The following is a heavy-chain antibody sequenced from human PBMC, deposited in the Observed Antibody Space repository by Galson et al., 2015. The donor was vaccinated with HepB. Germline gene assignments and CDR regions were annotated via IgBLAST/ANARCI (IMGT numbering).Heavy chain of an antibody. CDR3: ARDPYCGSDCHGPRFSSDYGMDV. D-gene: IGHD2-21*02. CDR1: GFNFHTYW. Sequence: SLRLSCAASGFNFHTYWMNWVRQAPGKGLEWVANIKKDGSQTYYVDSVRGRFTISRDNARNSLTLQMHSLRVEDTAIYYCARDPYCGSDCHGPRFSSDYGMDVWGQGTTVTVSS. CDR2: IKKDGSQT. J-gene: IGHJ6*02. V-gene: IGHV3-7*01.